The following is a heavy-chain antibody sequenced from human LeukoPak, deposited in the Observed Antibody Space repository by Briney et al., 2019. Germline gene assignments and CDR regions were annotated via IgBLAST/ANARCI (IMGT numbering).Heavy chain of an antibody. V-gene: IGHV3-33*01. J-gene: IGHJ4*02. Sequence: PGRSLRLSCAASGFTFSSYGMHWVRQAPGKGLEWVAVIWYDGSNKYYADSVKGRSTISRDNSKNTLYLQMNSLRAEDTAVYYCAREGIVVVPTANELDYWGQGTLVTVSS. CDR3: AREGIVVVPTANELDY. CDR1: GFTFSSYG. D-gene: IGHD2-2*01. CDR2: IWYDGSNK.